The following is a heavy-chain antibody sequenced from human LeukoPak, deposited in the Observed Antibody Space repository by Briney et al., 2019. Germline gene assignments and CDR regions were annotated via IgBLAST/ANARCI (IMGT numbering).Heavy chain of an antibody. J-gene: IGHJ5*02. CDR3: ARGTMIQGDNWFDP. CDR2: INSDGSTA. Sequence: GGSLRLSCAASGFTLSRFWMHWVRQAPGKGLMWVSRINSDGSTATYADSVKGRFTISRDNAKDTLYLEMSSLRAEDTAVYYCARGTMIQGDNWFDPWGQGILVTVSS. CDR1: GFTLSRFW. D-gene: IGHD3-22*01. V-gene: IGHV3-74*01.